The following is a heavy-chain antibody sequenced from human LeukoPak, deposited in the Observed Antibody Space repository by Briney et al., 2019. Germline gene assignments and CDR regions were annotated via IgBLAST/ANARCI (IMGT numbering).Heavy chain of an antibody. CDR2: ISKSGSTK. CDR1: GFTFSSYA. CDR3: ARVLGSYAVDY. Sequence: PGGSLRLSCAASGFTFSSYAMSWIRQAPGKGLEWVSYISKSGSTKDYADSVKGRFTISRDNAKNSLYLQMNSLRGEDTAVYYCARVLGSYAVDYWGQGTLATVSS. V-gene: IGHV3-11*01. D-gene: IGHD3-10*01. J-gene: IGHJ4*02.